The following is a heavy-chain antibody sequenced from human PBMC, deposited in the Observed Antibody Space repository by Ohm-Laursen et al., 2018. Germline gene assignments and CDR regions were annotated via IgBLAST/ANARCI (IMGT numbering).Heavy chain of an antibody. CDR1: GFTFSSYA. V-gene: IGHV3-23*01. CDR3: AREVVAAAGIGYYYYGMDV. CDR2: SGGNGDGT. D-gene: IGHD6-13*01. Sequence: SLRLSCAAPGFTFSSYATSWVRQAPEKGLEWVSASGGNGDGTYYADSVKGRFTISRDNSKNTLYLQMNSLRAEDTAVYYCAREVVAAAGIGYYYYGMDVWGQGTTVTVSS. J-gene: IGHJ6*02.